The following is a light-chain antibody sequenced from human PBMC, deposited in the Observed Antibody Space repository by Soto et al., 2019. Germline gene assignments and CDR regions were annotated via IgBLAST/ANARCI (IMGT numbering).Light chain of an antibody. J-gene: IGKJ4*01. CDR3: KQRSNWPPT. Sequence: EIVLTQSPATLSLSPGERATLSCRASQSVSSYLAWYQQKPGQAHRLLIYDAYNRATGIPARFSGSGSGTDFTLTISTLEPEDFAVYYCKQRSNWPPTFGGGTKVDIK. V-gene: IGKV3-11*01. CDR2: DAY. CDR1: QSVSSY.